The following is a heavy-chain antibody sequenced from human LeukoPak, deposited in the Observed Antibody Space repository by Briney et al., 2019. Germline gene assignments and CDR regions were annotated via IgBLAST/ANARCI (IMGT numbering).Heavy chain of an antibody. D-gene: IGHD1-14*01. CDR1: GFTFSSYW. CDR2: IKQDGSEK. Sequence: GGSLRLSCAASGFTFSSYWMSWVRQAPGKGLVWVANIKQDGSEKYYVDSVEGRFTISRDNAKNSVYLQMNSLRAEDTAVYYCARDRRGPYYFDYWGQGTLVTVSS. V-gene: IGHV3-7*01. J-gene: IGHJ4*02. CDR3: ARDRRGPYYFDY.